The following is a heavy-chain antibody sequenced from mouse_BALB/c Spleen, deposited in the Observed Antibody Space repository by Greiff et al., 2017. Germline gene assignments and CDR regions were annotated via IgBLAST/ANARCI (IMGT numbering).Heavy chain of an antibody. V-gene: IGHV5-6-5*01. CDR2: ISSGGST. J-gene: IGHJ2*01. Sequence: KLVESGGGLVKPGGSLKLSCAASGFTFSSYAMSWVRQTPEKRLEWVASISSGGSTYYPDSVKGRFTISRDNARNILYLQMSSLRSEDTAMYYCARDYDYLDYWGQGTTLTVSS. D-gene: IGHD2-4*01. CDR3: ARDYDYLDY. CDR1: GFTFSSYA.